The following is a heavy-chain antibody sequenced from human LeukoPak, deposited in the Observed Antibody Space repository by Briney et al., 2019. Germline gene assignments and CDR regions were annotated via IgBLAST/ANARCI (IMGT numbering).Heavy chain of an antibody. J-gene: IGHJ6*02. CDR3: ARRVYYDFFVDV. CDR2: IYYSGST. V-gene: IGHV4-59*01. CDR1: GGSISSYY. D-gene: IGHD3-3*01. Sequence: SETLSLTCTVSGGSISSYYWSWIRQPPGKGLEWIGYIYYSGSTNCNPSLKSRVTISVDTSKNQFSLKLSSVTAADTAVYYCARRVYYDFFVDVWGQGTTVTVSS.